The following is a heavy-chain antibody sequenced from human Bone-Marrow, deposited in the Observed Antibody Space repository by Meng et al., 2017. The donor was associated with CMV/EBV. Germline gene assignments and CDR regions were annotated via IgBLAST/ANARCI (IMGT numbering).Heavy chain of an antibody. J-gene: IGHJ4*02. Sequence: ASVKVSCKASGYTFTDFYVHWVRQAPGQRLEWMGWIIPNSGVTDYAQKFRGRVTMTRDTPINTAYMELSRLRSDDTAVYYCARAYFDIFLHDYWGQGTLVTVSS. CDR3: ARAYFDIFLHDY. V-gene: IGHV1-2*02. CDR2: IIPNSGVT. D-gene: IGHD3-9*01. CDR1: GYTFTDFY.